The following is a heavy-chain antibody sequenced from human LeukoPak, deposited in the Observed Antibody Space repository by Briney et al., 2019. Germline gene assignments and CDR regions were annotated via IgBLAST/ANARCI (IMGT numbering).Heavy chain of an antibody. CDR1: GYSFTSYW. Sequence: GESLKIYCKGSGYSFTSYWISWVRQMPGKGLEWMGRIDPSDSYTNYSPSFQGHATISADKSISTAYLQWSSLKASDTAMYYCARRGTGTTLYYGMDVWGQGTTVTVSS. CDR3: ARRGTGTTLYYGMDV. J-gene: IGHJ6*02. D-gene: IGHD1-1*01. V-gene: IGHV5-10-1*01. CDR2: IDPSDSYT.